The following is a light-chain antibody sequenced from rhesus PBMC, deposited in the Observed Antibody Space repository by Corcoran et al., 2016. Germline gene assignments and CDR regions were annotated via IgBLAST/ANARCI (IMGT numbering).Light chain of an antibody. CDR2: KAS. Sequence: DIQMTQSPSSLSASVGDTVTITCRASPGISSWLAWYQQKPGKAPKLLIYKASSLQSGVPSRFSGSGSVTDFTLTISSLQSEDFATYYCQQYSSRPFTFGPGTKLDIK. J-gene: IGKJ3*01. CDR3: QQYSSRPFT. V-gene: IGKV1-22*01. CDR1: PGISSW.